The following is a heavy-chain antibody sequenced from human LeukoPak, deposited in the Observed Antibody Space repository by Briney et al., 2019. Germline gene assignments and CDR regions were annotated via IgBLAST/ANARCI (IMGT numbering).Heavy chain of an antibody. CDR3: ARDHPSSGWYGGFDY. J-gene: IGHJ4*02. CDR1: GYTFPSYG. V-gene: IGHV1-18*04. Sequence: GASVKVSCKAAGYTFPSYGISWVRQAPGQGLEWMGWISAYNGNTNYAQKLQGRVTMTTDTSTSTAYMELRSLRSDDTAVYYCARDHPSSGWYGGFDYWGQGTLVTVSS. CDR2: ISAYNGNT. D-gene: IGHD6-19*01.